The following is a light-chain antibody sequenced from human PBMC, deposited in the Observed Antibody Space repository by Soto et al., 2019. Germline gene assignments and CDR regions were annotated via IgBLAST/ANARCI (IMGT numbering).Light chain of an antibody. V-gene: IGKV3-15*01. CDR1: QTVYGN. CDR2: DAA. J-gene: IGKJ2*01. Sequence: DIVMTQSPGTLSVSPGERATLSCRASQTVYGNLAWYQQKPGQAPRLLIYDAATRATGIPDRISGSGSGTEFTLTITSLQSEDFAVYYCQQRSIRPLMYTFGQGTKLEIK. CDR3: QQRSIRPLMYT.